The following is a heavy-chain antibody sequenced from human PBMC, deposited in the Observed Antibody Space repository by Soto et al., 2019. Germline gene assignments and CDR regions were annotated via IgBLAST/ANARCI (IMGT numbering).Heavy chain of an antibody. CDR3: ASGYSFGSGSFSYVDF. V-gene: IGHV4-59*01. J-gene: IGHJ4*02. CDR2: IYDSGKT. D-gene: IGHD3-10*01. CDR1: VGSISGYF. Sequence: QVQLRESGPGLLKPAEPLSLTGSVSVGSISGYFWGWFRQPPGRGLGGIGFIYDSGKTNYNPSLKSRVTISVDTSKNQFSLKLNSVTAADTAVYYCASGYSFGSGSFSYVDFWGQGTLVTVSS.